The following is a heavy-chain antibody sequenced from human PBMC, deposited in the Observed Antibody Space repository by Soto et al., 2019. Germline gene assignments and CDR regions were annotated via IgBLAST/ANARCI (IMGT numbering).Heavy chain of an antibody. CDR3: ARHVDTAMVLDYYYYGMDV. Sequence: PGKSLKISCKGSGYSFTSYWIGWVRQMPGKGLEWMGIIYPGDSDTRYSPSFQGQVTISADKSISTAYLQWSSLKASDTAMYYCARHVDTAMVLDYYYYGMDVWGQGTTVPVSS. CDR2: IYPGDSDT. CDR1: GYSFTSYW. D-gene: IGHD5-18*01. J-gene: IGHJ6*02. V-gene: IGHV5-51*01.